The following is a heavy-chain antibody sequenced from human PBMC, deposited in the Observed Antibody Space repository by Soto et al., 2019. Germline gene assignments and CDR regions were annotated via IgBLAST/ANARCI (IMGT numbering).Heavy chain of an antibody. CDR3: ARHEQFYYYYYGMDV. Sequence: GESLKISCTASGYSFTTYWIAWVRQMPGKGLEWMGIINPGDSDIRYSPSFQGQVTISADNSISTAYLQWSSLKASDTAMYYCARHEQFYYYYYGMDVWGQGTAVTVSS. CDR2: INPGDSDI. D-gene: IGHD4-4*01. V-gene: IGHV5-51*01. J-gene: IGHJ6*02. CDR1: GYSFTTYW.